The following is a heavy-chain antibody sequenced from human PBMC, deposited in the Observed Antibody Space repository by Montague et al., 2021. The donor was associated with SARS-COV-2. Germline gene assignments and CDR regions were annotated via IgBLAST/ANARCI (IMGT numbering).Heavy chain of an antibody. Sequence: SETLSLTCTVSGGSISSSSYYWGWIRQPPEKGLEWIGSIYYTGSTYYXXXLKSRVTISVDTSKNQFSLKLSSVTAADTAVYYCARDTRIAMLVVVTRYGLDVWGQGTTVTVSS. CDR3: ARDTRIAMLVVVTRYGLDV. CDR2: IYYTGST. CDR1: GGSISSSSYY. V-gene: IGHV4-39*07. D-gene: IGHD3-22*01. J-gene: IGHJ6*02.